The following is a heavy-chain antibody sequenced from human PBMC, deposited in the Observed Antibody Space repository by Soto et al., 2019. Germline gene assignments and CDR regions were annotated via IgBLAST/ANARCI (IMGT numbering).Heavy chain of an antibody. J-gene: IGHJ6*02. V-gene: IGHV3-30-3*01. CDR3: ARGDGPQYFYGMDV. CDR2: ISYDGSNN. CDR1: GLTFSSNA. Sequence: QVQLVESGGGVVQPGRSLRLSCAASGLTFSSNAMNWVRQAPGKGLEWVAVISYDGSNNFYADSVKGRFTISRDNSKNPLYLQMNSLRAEDTAVYYCARGDGPQYFYGMDVWGQGTTVTVSS.